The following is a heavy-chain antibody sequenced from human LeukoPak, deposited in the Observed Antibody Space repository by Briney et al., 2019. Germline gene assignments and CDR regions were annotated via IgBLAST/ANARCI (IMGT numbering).Heavy chain of an antibody. CDR2: INPNSGAT. CDR3: ARDLRIAAAGPKNWFDP. CDR1: GYTFIGYY. D-gene: IGHD6-13*01. J-gene: IGHJ5*02. Sequence: ASVKVSCKASGYTFIGYYMHWVRQAPGQGLEWMGRINPNSGATNYAQKFQGRVTMTRDTSISTAYMELSRLRSDDTAVYYCARDLRIAAAGPKNWFDPWGQGTLVTVSS. V-gene: IGHV1-2*06.